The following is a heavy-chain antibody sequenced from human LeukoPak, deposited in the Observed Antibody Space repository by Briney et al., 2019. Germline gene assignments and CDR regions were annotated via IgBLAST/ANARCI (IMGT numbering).Heavy chain of an antibody. Sequence: SETLSLTCAVYGGSFSGYYWSWIRQPPGKGLEWIGEINHSGSTNYNPSLKSRVTISVDTSKNQFSLKLSSVTAADTAVYYCARAGYYDFWSGLNWFDPRGQGTLVTVSS. CDR2: INHSGST. CDR3: ARAGYYDFWSGLNWFDP. V-gene: IGHV4-34*01. J-gene: IGHJ5*02. D-gene: IGHD3-3*01. CDR1: GGSFSGYY.